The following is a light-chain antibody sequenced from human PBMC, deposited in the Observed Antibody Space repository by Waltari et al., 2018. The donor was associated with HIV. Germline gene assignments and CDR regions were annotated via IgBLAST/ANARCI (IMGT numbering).Light chain of an antibody. CDR2: DAS. CDR1: QSVSNK. Sequence: IVMTQSPATLSVSPGERATPSCRASQSVSNKLAWYQQKPGQAPRLLMYDASTRVTGIPARFSGSGSGTDFTLTISSLQSGDFAIYYCQQYNNWLTVGGGTKVEIK. CDR3: QQYNNWLT. J-gene: IGKJ4*01. V-gene: IGKV3-15*01.